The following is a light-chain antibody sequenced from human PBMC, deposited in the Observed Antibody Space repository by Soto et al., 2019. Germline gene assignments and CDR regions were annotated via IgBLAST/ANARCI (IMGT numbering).Light chain of an antibody. Sequence: EIVSTQSPATLSSSPGERATLSCRASQSITNYLGWYQQKPGQAPRLLIYATSNRATGIPARFSGSGSGTDFTLTSSSLEPEDFSVYYCQQRYNWPVTFGQGTRLEIK. CDR1: QSITNY. J-gene: IGKJ5*01. CDR3: QQRYNWPVT. V-gene: IGKV3-11*01. CDR2: ATS.